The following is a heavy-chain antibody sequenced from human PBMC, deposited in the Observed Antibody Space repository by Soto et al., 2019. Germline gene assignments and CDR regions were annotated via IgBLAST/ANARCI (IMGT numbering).Heavy chain of an antibody. CDR1: GGTFSSYA. CDR3: ARDSPYYYGSGSSS. D-gene: IGHD3-10*01. J-gene: IGHJ4*02. CDR2: IIPIFGTA. V-gene: IGHV1-69*06. Sequence: SVKVSCKASGGTFSSYAISWVRQAPGQGLEWMGGIIPIFGTANYAQKFQGRVTITADKSTSTAYMELSSLRSEDTAVYYCARDSPYYYGSGSSSWGQGTLVTVSS.